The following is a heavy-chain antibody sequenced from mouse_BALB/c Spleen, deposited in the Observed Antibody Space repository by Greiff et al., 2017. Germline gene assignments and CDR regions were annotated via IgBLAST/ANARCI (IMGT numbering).Heavy chain of an antibody. D-gene: IGHD2-1*01. V-gene: IGHV1-69*02. CDR2: IYPSDSYT. CDR3: TRSGNYGYAMDY. J-gene: IGHJ4*01. CDR1: GYTFTSYW. Sequence: QVQLQQPGAELVRPGASVKLSCKASGYTFTSYWINWVKQRPGQGLEWIGNIYPSDSYTNYNQKFKDKATLTVDKSSSTAYMQLSSPTSEDSAVYYCTRSGNYGYAMDYWGQGTSGTVSS.